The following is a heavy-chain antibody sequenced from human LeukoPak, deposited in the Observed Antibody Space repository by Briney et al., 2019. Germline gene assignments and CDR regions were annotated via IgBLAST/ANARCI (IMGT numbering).Heavy chain of an antibody. CDR2: IWYDGSNK. CDR1: GFTFSSYA. CDR3: ARAGYCSGGSCYSPTAPYYYYYGMDV. D-gene: IGHD2-15*01. Sequence: GGSLRLSCAASGFTFSSYAMHWVRQAPGKGLEWVAVIWYDGSNKYYADSVKGRFTISRDNSKNTLYLQMNSLRAEDTAVYYCARAGYCSGGSCYSPTAPYYYYYGMDVWGQGTTVTVSS. J-gene: IGHJ6*02. V-gene: IGHV3-33*08.